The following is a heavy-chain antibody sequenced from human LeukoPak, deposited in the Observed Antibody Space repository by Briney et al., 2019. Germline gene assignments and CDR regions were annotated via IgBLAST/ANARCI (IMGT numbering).Heavy chain of an antibody. D-gene: IGHD2-15*01. J-gene: IGHJ4*02. CDR3: ARVGPDIVGLFDY. V-gene: IGHV1-69*06. Sequence: SVKVSCKASGGTFSSYAISWVRQAPGQGLEWMGGIIPIFGTANYAQKFQGRVTITADKSTSTAYMELSSLRSEDTAVYYCARVGPDIVGLFDYWGQGTLVTVSS. CDR1: GGTFSSYA. CDR2: IIPIFGTA.